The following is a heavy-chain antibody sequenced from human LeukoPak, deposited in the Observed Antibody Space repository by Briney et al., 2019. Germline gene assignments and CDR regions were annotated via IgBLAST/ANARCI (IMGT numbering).Heavy chain of an antibody. V-gene: IGHV3-48*01. CDR3: ARVGSYGMDV. D-gene: IGHD3-10*01. CDR2: ISTSSNTI. J-gene: IGHJ6*02. Sequence: GGSLRLSCAASGFTFSSYNMNRVRQAPGKGLEWVSYISTSSNTIYYADSVKGRFTISRDNAKNSLYLQMNDLRAEDTAVYYCARVGSYGMDVWGQGTTVTVSS. CDR1: GFTFSSYN.